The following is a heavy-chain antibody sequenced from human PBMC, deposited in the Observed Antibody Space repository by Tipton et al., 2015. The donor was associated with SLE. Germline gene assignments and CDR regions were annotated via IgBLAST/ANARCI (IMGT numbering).Heavy chain of an antibody. D-gene: IGHD3-22*01. CDR1: GFTFSSYA. CDR2: ISGSGGST. J-gene: IGHJ6*02. Sequence: SLRLSCAASGFTFSSYAMSWVRQAPGKGLEWVSAISGSGGSTYYADSVEGRFTISRDNSKNTLYLQMNSLRAEDTAVYYCAKDGACDRTGGDVWGQGTTVTVSS. CDR3: AKDGACDRTGGDV. V-gene: IGHV3-23*01.